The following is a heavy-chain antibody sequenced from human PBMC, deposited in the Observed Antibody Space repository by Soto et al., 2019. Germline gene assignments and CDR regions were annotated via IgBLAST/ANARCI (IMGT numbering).Heavy chain of an antibody. CDR3: ARDIVATPNYYYYGMDV. V-gene: IGHV1-69*13. Sequence: ASVKVSCKASGGTFSSYAISWVRQAPGQGLEWMGGIIPIFGTANYAQKFQGRVTITADESTSTAYIEQSSLRSEDTAVYYCARDIVATPNYYYYGMDVWGQGTTVTVSS. CDR2: IIPIFGTA. D-gene: IGHD5-12*01. CDR1: GGTFSSYA. J-gene: IGHJ6*02.